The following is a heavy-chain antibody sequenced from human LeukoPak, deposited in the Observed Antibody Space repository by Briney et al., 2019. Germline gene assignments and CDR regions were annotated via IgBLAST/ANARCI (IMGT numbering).Heavy chain of an antibody. V-gene: IGHV4-34*01. CDR2: INHSGST. Sequence: SETLSLTCAVYGGSFSGYYWSWIRQPPGKGLEWIGEINHSGSTNYNPSVRSRVTISVDTSKNQFSLKLSSVTAADTAVYYCASAIVVVPAALGYWGQGTLVTVSS. D-gene: IGHD2-2*01. CDR1: GGSFSGYY. CDR3: ASAIVVVPAALGY. J-gene: IGHJ4*02.